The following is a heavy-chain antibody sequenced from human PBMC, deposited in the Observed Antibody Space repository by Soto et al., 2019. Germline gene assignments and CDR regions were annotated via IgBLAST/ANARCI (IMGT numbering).Heavy chain of an antibody. CDR3: ARNRIRQYHYIMDV. V-gene: IGHV5-51*01. CDR1: GYHLSNHW. D-gene: IGHD3-16*01. CDR2: IYPGDSDT. Sequence: ISSEGSGYHLSNHWIAGLRPLTGKGLEWVGVIYPGDSDTRYSPSFRGQVTISADKSISHVYLQWSSLKASDTAMDDCARNRIRQYHYIMDVLGQGTTVTGSS. J-gene: IGHJ6*02.